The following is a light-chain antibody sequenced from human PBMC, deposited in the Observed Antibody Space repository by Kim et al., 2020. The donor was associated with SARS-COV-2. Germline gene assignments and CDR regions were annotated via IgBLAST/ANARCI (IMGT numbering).Light chain of an antibody. CDR2: EDD. CDR1: KLGDRY. J-gene: IGLJ2*01. Sequence: SYELTQPPSVSVSPGQTASITCSGDKLGDRYACWYQQRPGQSPVLVIYEDDKRPSGIPERFSGSNSGNTATLTISGTQAMDEADYYCKAWDTVTHVVFGGGTQLTVL. CDR3: KAWDTVTHVV. V-gene: IGLV3-1*01.